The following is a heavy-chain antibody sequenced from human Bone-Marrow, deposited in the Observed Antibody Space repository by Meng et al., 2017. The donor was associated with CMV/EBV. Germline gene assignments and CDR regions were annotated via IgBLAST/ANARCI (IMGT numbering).Heavy chain of an antibody. CDR3: AKDRGDGRFLEWLPNWFDP. J-gene: IGHJ5*02. D-gene: IGHD3-3*01. V-gene: IGHV3-23*01. CDR2: ISGSGGST. Sequence: GESLKISCAASGFTFSSYAMSWVRQAPGKGLEWVSAISGSGGSTYYADSVKGRFTISRDNSKNTLYLQMNSLRAEDTAVYYCAKDRGDGRFLEWLPNWFDPWAQGTLVTVSS. CDR1: GFTFSSYA.